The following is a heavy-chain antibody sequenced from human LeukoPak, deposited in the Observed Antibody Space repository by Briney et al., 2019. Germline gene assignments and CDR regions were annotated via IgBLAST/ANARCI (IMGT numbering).Heavy chain of an antibody. CDR1: GFPFSTYA. V-gene: IGHV3-23*01. CDR3: TREKDFGFGETNGY. Sequence: GGSLRLSCAASGFPFSTYAMSWVRQIPEKGLEWFAIIDGWGTANYAESVEGRFIISRDNSKNMLYLQMNSLRVEDTATYYCTREKDFGFGETNGYWGQGTQVTVSS. D-gene: IGHD2-21*01. CDR2: IIDGWGTA. J-gene: IGHJ4*02.